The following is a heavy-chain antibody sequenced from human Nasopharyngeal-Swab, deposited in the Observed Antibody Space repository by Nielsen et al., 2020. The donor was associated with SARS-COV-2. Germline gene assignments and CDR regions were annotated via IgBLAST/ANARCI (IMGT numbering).Heavy chain of an antibody. CDR3: AKGESITIFGVGGTYFDY. D-gene: IGHD3-3*01. CDR2: ISGSGGST. V-gene: IGHV3-23*01. Sequence: GESLKISCAASGFTFSSYAMSWVRQAPGKGLEWVSAISGSGGSTYYADSVKGRFTISRDSSKNTLYLQMNSLRAEDTAVYYCAKGESITIFGVGGTYFDYWGQGTLVTVSS. CDR1: GFTFSSYA. J-gene: IGHJ4*02.